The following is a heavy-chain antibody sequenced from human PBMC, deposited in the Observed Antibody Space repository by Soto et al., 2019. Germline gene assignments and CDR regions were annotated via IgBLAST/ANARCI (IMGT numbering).Heavy chain of an antibody. CDR2: MNPNSGNT. J-gene: IGHJ5*02. D-gene: IGHD3-3*01. CDR3: ARGGSYYDFWSGYYTYNWFDP. Sequence: ASVKVSCKASGYTFTSYDINWVRQATGQGLEWMGWMNPNSGNTGYAQKFQGRVTMTRNTSISTAYMELSSLRSEDTAVYYCARGGSYYDFWSGYYTYNWFDPWGQGTLVTVSS. CDR1: GYTFTSYD. V-gene: IGHV1-8*01.